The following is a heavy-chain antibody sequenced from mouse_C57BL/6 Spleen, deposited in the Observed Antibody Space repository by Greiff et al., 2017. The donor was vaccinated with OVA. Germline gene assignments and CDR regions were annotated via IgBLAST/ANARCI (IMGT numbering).Heavy chain of an antibody. V-gene: IGHV5-4*01. CDR2: ISDGGSYT. J-gene: IGHJ2*01. CDR1: GFTFSSYA. Sequence: EVKVEESGGGLVKPGGSLKLSCAASGFTFSSYAMSWVRQTPEKRLEWVATISDGGSYTYYPDNVKGRFTISRDNAKNNLYLQMSHLKSEDTAMYYCARDRFDYWGQGTTLTVSS. CDR3: ARDRFDY.